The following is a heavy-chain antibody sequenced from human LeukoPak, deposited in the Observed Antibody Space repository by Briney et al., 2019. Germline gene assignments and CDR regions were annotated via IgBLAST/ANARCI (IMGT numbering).Heavy chain of an antibody. CDR3: ARAMVEMATIPWV. CDR2: ISYDGSNK. Sequence: GGSLRLSCAASVFTFSSYAMHWVRQAPGKGLEGVAVISYDGSNKYYADSVKGRFTISRDNSKNTLYLQMNSLRAEDTAVYYCARAMVEMATIPWVWGQGTLVTVSS. CDR1: VFTFSSYA. D-gene: IGHD5-24*01. J-gene: IGHJ4*02. V-gene: IGHV3-30-3*01.